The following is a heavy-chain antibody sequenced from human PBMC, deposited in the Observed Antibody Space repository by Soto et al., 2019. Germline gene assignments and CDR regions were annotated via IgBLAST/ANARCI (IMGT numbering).Heavy chain of an antibody. CDR2: INPNSGGT. J-gene: IGHJ6*02. D-gene: IGHD3-9*01. Sequence: ASVKVSCKASGYTFTGYYMHWVRQAPGQGLEWMGWINPNSGGTNYAQKFQGRVTMTRDTSISTAYMELSRLRSDDTAVYYCARDLRRGVLRYFDWSPRDYYYYGMDVWGQGTTVTVYS. CDR3: ARDLRRGVLRYFDWSPRDYYYYGMDV. CDR1: GYTFTGYY. V-gene: IGHV1-2*02.